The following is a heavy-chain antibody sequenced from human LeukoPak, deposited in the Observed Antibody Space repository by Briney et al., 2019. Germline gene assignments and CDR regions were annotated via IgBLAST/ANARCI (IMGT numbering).Heavy chain of an antibody. D-gene: IGHD6-13*01. Sequence: GGSLRLSCAASGFTFSSYGMSWVRQSPGKELEWVSSISSSSSYIYYADSVKGRFTISRDNAKNSLYLQMNSLRAEDTAVYYCARDRQLVHDFDYWGQGTLVTVSS. V-gene: IGHV3-21*01. CDR2: ISSSSSYI. J-gene: IGHJ4*02. CDR3: ARDRQLVHDFDY. CDR1: GFTFSSYG.